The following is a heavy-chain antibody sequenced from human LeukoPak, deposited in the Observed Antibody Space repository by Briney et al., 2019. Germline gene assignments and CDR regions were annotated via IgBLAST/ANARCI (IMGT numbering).Heavy chain of an antibody. CDR2: IYWDGDK. D-gene: IGHD3-3*01. CDR3: AHLLFDDFWSGYYRLRGYYFDY. V-gene: IGHV2-5*02. J-gene: IGHJ4*02. CDR1: GFSLSTSEMG. Sequence: SGPTLVNPTQTLTLTCTFSGFSLSTSEMGVGWIREPPGKALEWLALIYWDGDKRYNPSLKSRLTNTKDTPKNQVVLTMTNEDPVDTATYYCAHLLFDDFWSGYYRLRGYYFDYWGQGTLVTVSS.